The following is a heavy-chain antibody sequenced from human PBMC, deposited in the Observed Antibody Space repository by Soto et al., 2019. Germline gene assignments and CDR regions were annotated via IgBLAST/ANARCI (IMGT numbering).Heavy chain of an antibody. V-gene: IGHV4-59*08. CDR1: GGSISSYY. J-gene: IGHJ4*02. CDR3: ARRGGQGSSWYFDY. D-gene: IGHD6-13*01. CDR2: IYYSGST. Sequence: SETLSLTCAVYGGSISSYYWSWIRQPPGKGLEWIGYIYYSGSTNYNPSLKSRVTISVDTSKNQFSLKLSSVTAADTAVYYCARRGGQGSSWYFDYWGQGTLVTVSS.